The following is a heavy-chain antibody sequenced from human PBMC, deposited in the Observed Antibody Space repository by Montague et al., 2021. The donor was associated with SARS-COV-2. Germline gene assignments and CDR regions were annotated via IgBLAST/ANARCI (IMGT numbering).Heavy chain of an antibody. CDR3: ARVLHSSRFVWFDP. V-gene: IGHV6-1*01. Sequence: CAISGDSVSSNNAAWSWIRQSPSRGLEWLGRTYYRSKWYNDYAVSVKSRITINPDTSKNQFSLQLSSVTAADTAVYYCARVLHSSRFVWFDPWGQGTLVTVSS. D-gene: IGHD6-13*01. CDR1: GDSVSSNNAA. J-gene: IGHJ5*02. CDR2: TYYRSKWYN.